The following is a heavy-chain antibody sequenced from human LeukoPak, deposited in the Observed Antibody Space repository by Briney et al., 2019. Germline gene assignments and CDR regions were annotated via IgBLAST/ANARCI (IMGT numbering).Heavy chain of an antibody. Sequence: PGRSLRLSCAASGFTFSSYGMHWVRQAPGKGLEWVAVISYDGSNKYYADSVKGRFTISRDNPKNTLYLQMNSLRAEDTAVYYCAKRDFDPWGQGTLVTVSS. CDR1: GFTFSSYG. CDR2: ISYDGSNK. CDR3: AKRDFDP. V-gene: IGHV3-30*18. J-gene: IGHJ5*02.